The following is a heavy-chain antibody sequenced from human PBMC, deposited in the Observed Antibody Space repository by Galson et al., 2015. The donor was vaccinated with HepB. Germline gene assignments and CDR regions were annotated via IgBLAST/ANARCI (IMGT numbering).Heavy chain of an antibody. J-gene: IGHJ4*02. D-gene: IGHD3-22*01. CDR1: GFSFSNSE. CDR3: ARAQRHYSDSSGYFYFDS. Sequence: SLRLSCAASGFSFSNSEMNWVRQAPGKGLEWVSYISGSGDSIFYADSVKGRFSISRDNAKNSLSLQMNSLRDEDTAVYYRARAQRHYSDSSGYFYFDSWGQGTLVTVSS. CDR2: ISGSGDSI. V-gene: IGHV3-48*03.